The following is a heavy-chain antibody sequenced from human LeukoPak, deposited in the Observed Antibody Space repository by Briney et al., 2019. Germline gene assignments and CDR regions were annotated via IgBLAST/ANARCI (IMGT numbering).Heavy chain of an antibody. Sequence: PSETLSLTCSVSGDSVTSDYWSWIRQPPGKGLEWIGYVSYDGTTNYTPSLRSRVIMAVDTAKNHISLRLTSLSAANTAVYYCASLVCTGDGCYNHWGQGILVTVSS. CDR3: ASLVCTGDGCYNH. J-gene: IGHJ4*02. V-gene: IGHV4-59*08. CDR2: VSYDGTT. CDR1: GDSVTSDY. D-gene: IGHD2-8*02.